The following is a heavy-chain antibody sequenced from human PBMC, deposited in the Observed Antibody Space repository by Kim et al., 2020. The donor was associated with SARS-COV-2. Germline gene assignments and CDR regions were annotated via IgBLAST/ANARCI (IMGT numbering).Heavy chain of an antibody. CDR2: IIPILGIA. D-gene: IGHD3-16*01. CDR3: ARVLENLGPVGYDYVWGSPGWGMDV. V-gene: IGHV1-69*04. CDR1: GGTFSSYA. Sequence: SVKVSCKASGGTFSSYAISWVRQAPGQGLEWMGRIIPILGIANYAQKFQGRVTITADKSTSTAYMELSSLRSEDTAVYYCARVLENLGPVGYDYVWGSPGWGMDVWGQGTTVTVSS. J-gene: IGHJ6*02.